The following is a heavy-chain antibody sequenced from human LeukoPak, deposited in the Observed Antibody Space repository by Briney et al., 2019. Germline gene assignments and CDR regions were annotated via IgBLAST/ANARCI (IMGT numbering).Heavy chain of an antibody. CDR2: IYTRGST. J-gene: IGHJ3*02. V-gene: IGHV4-4*07. CDR1: GGSFNNYY. D-gene: IGHD2-15*01. CDR3: ARGRYCSADICSGGDAFDI. Sequence: SETLSLTCTVSGGSFNNYYWSWIRQPAGKGLEWIGRIYTRGSTNYNPSLKSRVTMSVDTSKNQFSLKLSSVTAADTAVYYCARGRYCSADICSGGDAFDIWGQGTMVSVSS.